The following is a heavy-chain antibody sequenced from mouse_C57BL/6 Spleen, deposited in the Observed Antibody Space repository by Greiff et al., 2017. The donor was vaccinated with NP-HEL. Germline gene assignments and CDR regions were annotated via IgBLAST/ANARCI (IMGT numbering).Heavy chain of an antibody. D-gene: IGHD1-1*01. Sequence: QVQLQQSGPELVKPGASVKISCKASGYAFSSSWMNWVKQRPGKGLEWIGRIYPGDGDTNYNGKFKGKATLTADKSSSTAYMQLSSLTSEDSAVYFCAREWWVRHASSYSDYWGQGTTLTVSS. J-gene: IGHJ2*01. CDR3: AREWWVRHASSYSDY. CDR2: IYPGDGDT. CDR1: GYAFSSSW. V-gene: IGHV1-82*01.